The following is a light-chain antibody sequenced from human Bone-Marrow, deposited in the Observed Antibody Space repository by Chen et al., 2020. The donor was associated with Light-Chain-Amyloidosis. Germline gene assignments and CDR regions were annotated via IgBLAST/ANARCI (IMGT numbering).Light chain of an antibody. CDR1: QTISSNY. CDR3: QQYSTSQLA. Sequence: DIVLTQSPCTLSLSPGEGANLSCRASQTISSNYLTWYQQKFAQAPRLLIYGSSSRATGIPDRYAGSESGTDFTRAINRLEPEDFAMYYCQQYSTSQLAFGGGTKVEI. V-gene: IGKV3-20*01. CDR2: GSS. J-gene: IGKJ4*01.